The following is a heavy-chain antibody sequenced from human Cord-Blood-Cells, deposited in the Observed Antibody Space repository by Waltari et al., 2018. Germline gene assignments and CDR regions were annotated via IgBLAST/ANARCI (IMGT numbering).Heavy chain of an antibody. CDR3: TRGYCTNGVCYDAFDI. Sequence: EVQLVESGGGLVKPGRSLRLSCTASGFTFGDYAMSWFRQAPGQGLEWVGFIRNKAYGGTTEYAASVKGRFTISRDDSKSIAYLQMNSLKTEDTAVYYCTRGYCTNGVCYDAFDIWGQGTMVTVSS. CDR2: IRNKAYGGTT. J-gene: IGHJ3*02. CDR1: GFTFGDYA. V-gene: IGHV3-49*05. D-gene: IGHD2-8*01.